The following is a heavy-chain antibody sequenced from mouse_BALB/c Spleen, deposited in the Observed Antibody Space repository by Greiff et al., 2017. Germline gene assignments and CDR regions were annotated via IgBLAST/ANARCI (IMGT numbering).Heavy chain of an antibody. CDR3: ARDYGILGNYAMDY. V-gene: IGHV2-9*02. CDR1: GFSLTSYG. J-gene: IGHJ4*01. CDR2: IWAGGST. D-gene: IGHD2-1*01. Sequence: VKLVESGPGLVAPSQSLSITCTVSGFSLTSYGVHWVRQPPGKGLEWLGVIWAGGSTNYNSALMSRLSISKDNSKSQVFLKMNSLQTDDTAMYYCARDYGILGNYAMDYWGQGTSVTVSS.